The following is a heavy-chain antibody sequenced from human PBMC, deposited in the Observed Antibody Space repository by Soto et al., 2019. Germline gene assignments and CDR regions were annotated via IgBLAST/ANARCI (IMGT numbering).Heavy chain of an antibody. D-gene: IGHD2-15*01. J-gene: IGHJ5*02. Sequence: SETLSLTCTVSGGSISSGGYYWSWIRQHPGKGLEWIGYIYYSGSTYYNPSLKSRVTISVDTSKNQFSLKLSSVTAADTAVYYCARVICSGGSCYAGGWFDPWGQGTLVPVSS. V-gene: IGHV4-31*03. CDR1: GGSISSGGYY. CDR3: ARVICSGGSCYAGGWFDP. CDR2: IYYSGST.